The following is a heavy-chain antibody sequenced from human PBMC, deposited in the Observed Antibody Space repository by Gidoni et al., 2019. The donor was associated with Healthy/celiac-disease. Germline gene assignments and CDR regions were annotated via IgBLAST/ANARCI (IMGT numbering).Heavy chain of an antibody. J-gene: IGHJ4*02. Sequence: EVQLVESGGGLVQPGGSLRRYCAASGFIFNNYWLSWVRQAPGKGLEWVANIMQDGSEIYYVDSVKGRFTISRDNAKNSLYLQMNSLRAEDTAVYYCARNRYDADYWGQGTLVTVSS. CDR3: ARNRYDADY. D-gene: IGHD3-22*01. V-gene: IGHV3-7*03. CDR2: IMQDGSEI. CDR1: GFIFNNYW.